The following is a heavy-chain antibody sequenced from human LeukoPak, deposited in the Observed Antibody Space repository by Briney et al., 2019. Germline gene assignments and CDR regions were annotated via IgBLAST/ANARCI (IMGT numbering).Heavy chain of an antibody. Sequence: PGGSLRLSCAASGFTFSSYGMHWVRQAPGKGLEWVAVIWYDGSNKYYADSVKGRFTISRDNSKNTLYLQMNSLRAEDTAVYYCAREIGRELWMYYYYYGMDVWGQGTTVTVSS. J-gene: IGHJ6*02. CDR2: IWYDGSNK. V-gene: IGHV3-33*01. D-gene: IGHD1-26*01. CDR1: GFTFSSYG. CDR3: AREIGRELWMYYYYYGMDV.